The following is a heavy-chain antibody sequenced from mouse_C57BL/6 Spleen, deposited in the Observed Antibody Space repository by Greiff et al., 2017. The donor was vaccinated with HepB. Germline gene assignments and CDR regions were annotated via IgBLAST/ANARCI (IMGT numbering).Heavy chain of an antibody. CDR3: AKNRDDYYGSNYDYAMDY. D-gene: IGHD1-1*01. CDR1: GFSLNSYG. Sequence: VQLQQSGPGLVQPSQSLSITCTVSGFSLNSYGVNWVRQSPGKGLEWLGVIWRGGSTDYNADFMSRLSIPKDNSKSQGFLKMNSLQADDTDIYYCAKNRDDYYGSNYDYAMDYWGQGTSVTVAS. CDR2: IWRGGST. V-gene: IGHV2-5*01. J-gene: IGHJ4*01.